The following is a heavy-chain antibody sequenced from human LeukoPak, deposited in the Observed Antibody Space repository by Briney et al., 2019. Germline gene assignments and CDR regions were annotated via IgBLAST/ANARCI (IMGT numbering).Heavy chain of an antibody. Sequence: PSETLSLTCAVYGGSFSGYYWSWIRQPPGKGLEWIGEINHSGSTNYNPSLKSRVTISVDTSKNQFSLKLSSVTAADTAVYYCARGRNWNRYFDYWGQGTLVTVSS. CDR2: INHSGST. V-gene: IGHV4-34*01. CDR3: ARGRNWNRYFDY. D-gene: IGHD1-20*01. J-gene: IGHJ4*02. CDR1: GGSFSGYY.